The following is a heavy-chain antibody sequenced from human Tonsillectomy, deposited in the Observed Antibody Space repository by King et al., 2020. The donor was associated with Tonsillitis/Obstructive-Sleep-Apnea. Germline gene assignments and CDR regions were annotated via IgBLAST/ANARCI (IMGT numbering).Heavy chain of an antibody. CDR3: AKGPVLRFLEWLLFLDV. D-gene: IGHD3-3*01. J-gene: IGHJ6*04. Sequence: DVQLVESGGGLVQPGGSLRLSCAASGFTFSTYAMSWVRQAPGKGLEWVSAISSSGGSTYYADSVKGRFTISRDNSKNTLYLQMNSLRAEDTAVYYCAKGPVLRFLEWLLFLDVWGKGTTVTVSS. CDR1: GFTFSTYA. CDR2: ISSSGGST. V-gene: IGHV3-23*04.